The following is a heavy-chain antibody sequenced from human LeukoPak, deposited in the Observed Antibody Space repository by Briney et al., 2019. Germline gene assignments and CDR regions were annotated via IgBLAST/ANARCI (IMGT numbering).Heavy chain of an antibody. CDR1: GFSFSGYW. CDR2: ISSTSSYI. V-gene: IGHV3-21*01. CDR3: ARGHSSSSNWFDP. Sequence: GGSLRLSCAASGFSFSGYWMDWVRQAPGKGLEWVSSISSTSSYIYYADSVKGRFTISRDNAKNSLFLQMNSLRAEDTAVYYCARGHSSSSNWFDPWGQGTLVTVSS. J-gene: IGHJ5*02. D-gene: IGHD6-6*01.